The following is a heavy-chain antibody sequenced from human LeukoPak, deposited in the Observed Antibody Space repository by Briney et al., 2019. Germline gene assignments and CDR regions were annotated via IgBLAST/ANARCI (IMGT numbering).Heavy chain of an antibody. D-gene: IGHD2-21*02. J-gene: IGHJ4*02. CDR2: IIPILGIA. Sequence: SVKVSCKASGGTFSSYAISRVRQAPGQGLEWMGRIIPILGIANYAQKFQGRVTITADKSTSTAYMELSSLRSEDTAVYYCASLMVTAKNYYFDYWGQGTLVTVSS. CDR3: ASLMVTAKNYYFDY. V-gene: IGHV1-69*04. CDR1: GGTFSSYA.